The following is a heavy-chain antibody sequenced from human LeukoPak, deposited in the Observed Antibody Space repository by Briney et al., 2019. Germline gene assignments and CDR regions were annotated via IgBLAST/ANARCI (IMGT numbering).Heavy chain of an antibody. J-gene: IGHJ4*02. CDR2: IGIDSGST. Sequence: GGSLRLSCAASGFTFSDYSMNWVRQAPGKGLEWISYIGIDSGSTDYADSVKGRFTISGDKAKNSLYLQMNSLRVEDTAVYYCARDYKYAFDNWGQGTLVTVSS. CDR3: ARDYKYAFDN. CDR1: GFTFSDYS. D-gene: IGHD5-24*01. V-gene: IGHV3-48*01.